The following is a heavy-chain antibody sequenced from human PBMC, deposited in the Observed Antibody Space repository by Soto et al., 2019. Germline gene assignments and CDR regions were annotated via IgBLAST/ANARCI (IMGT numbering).Heavy chain of an antibody. V-gene: IGHV5-51*01. CDR3: ARQTPANWFDT. CDR2: IYPGDSDT. D-gene: IGHD2-2*01. J-gene: IGHJ5*02. Sequence: GESLKISCQGSGYSFTXYWIGWVRQMPGKGLEWMCIIYPGDSDTRYGPSFQGQVTVSADKSIATAYLQWSSLTASDTAMYYCARQTPANWFDTGGQGTLVTVSS. CDR1: GYSFTXYW.